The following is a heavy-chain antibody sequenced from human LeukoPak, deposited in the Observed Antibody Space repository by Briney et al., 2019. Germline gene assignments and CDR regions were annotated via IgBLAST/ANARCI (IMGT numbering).Heavy chain of an antibody. CDR3: ARLRQIYDNLREFDY. Sequence: SETLSLTCAVYGGSFSGYYWSWIRQPPGKGLEWIGEINHSGSTNYNPSLKSRVTISVDTSKNQFSLKLSSVTAADTAVYYCARLRQIYDNLREFDYWGQGTLVTVSS. CDR2: INHSGST. J-gene: IGHJ4*02. D-gene: IGHD5/OR15-5a*01. CDR1: GGSFSGYY. V-gene: IGHV4-34*01.